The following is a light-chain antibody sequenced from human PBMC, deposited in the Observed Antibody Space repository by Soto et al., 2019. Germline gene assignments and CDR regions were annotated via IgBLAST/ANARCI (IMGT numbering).Light chain of an antibody. CDR2: WAS. CDR3: QQYYSSPWT. V-gene: IGKV4-1*01. Sequence: DIVMTQSPDSLAVSLGERATINCKSSQSVLYSTNNKNYLAWYQQRPGQPPKLLIYWASTRESGVRDRFSGSESGTDFTLTISSLQAEDVAVYYCQQYYSSPWTFGQGTKVEIK. CDR1: QSVLYSTNNKNY. J-gene: IGKJ1*01.